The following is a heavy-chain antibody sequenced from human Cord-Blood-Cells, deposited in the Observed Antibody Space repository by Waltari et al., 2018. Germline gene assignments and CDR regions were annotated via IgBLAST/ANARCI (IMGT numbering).Heavy chain of an antibody. J-gene: IGHJ4*02. CDR3: AKDKGIVVVPAAIGY. D-gene: IGHD2-2*02. V-gene: IGHV3-30*18. CDR2: ISYDGSNK. CDR1: GFTFSSYG. Sequence: QVQLVESGGGVVQPGRSLRLSCAASGFTFSSYGMHWVRQAPGKGREWVAVISYDGSNKYYADSVKGRFTISRDNSKNTLYLQMNSLRAEDTAVYYCAKDKGIVVVPAAIGYWGQGTLVTVSS.